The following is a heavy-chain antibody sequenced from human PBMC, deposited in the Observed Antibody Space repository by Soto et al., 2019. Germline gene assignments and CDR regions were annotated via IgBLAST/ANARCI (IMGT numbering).Heavy chain of an antibody. CDR3: ARPVFCSSASCYSGAFDI. V-gene: IGHV4-31*03. Sequence: QVQLQESGPGLVKPSQTLSLTCTVSGGSISSGGYYWSWIRQHPVKGLEWIGYIYYSGSTYYNPSLKSRVTISVDTSKNQFSLKLSSVTAADTAVYYCARPVFCSSASCYSGAFDIWGQGTMVTVSS. CDR1: GGSISSGGYY. D-gene: IGHD2-2*01. J-gene: IGHJ3*02. CDR2: IYYSGST.